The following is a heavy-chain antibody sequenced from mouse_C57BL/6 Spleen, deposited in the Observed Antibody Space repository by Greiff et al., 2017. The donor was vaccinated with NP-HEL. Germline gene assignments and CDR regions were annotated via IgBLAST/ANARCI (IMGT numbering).Heavy chain of an antibody. CDR1: GFSLTSYG. Sequence: VKLMESGPGLVQPSQSLSITCTVPGFSLTSYGVHWVRKSPGKGLEWLGVIWSGGSTDYNAAFISRLSISKDNSKSQVFFKMNSLQADDTAIYYCARKNDNYAMDYWGQGTSVTVSS. CDR3: ARKNDNYAMDY. V-gene: IGHV2-2*01. D-gene: IGHD2-3*01. J-gene: IGHJ4*01. CDR2: IWSGGST.